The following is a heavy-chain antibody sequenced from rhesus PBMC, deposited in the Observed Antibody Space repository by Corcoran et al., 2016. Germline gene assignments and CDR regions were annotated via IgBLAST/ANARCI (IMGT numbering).Heavy chain of an antibody. Sequence: QLQLQESGPGLVKPSETLSLTCAVSGDSISNNHWVWIRQPPGKGLEWIGRIFGGGGNTDYQPSRKSRVTISTDTSKNQFCLKVNSVIAADTAVYYCARGCTYRGCPLVQIDYWGQGVLVTVSS. V-gene: IGHV4-173*01. CDR3: ARGCTYRGCPLVQIDY. CDR2: IFGGGGNT. CDR1: GDSISNNH. D-gene: IGHD2-21*01. J-gene: IGHJ4*01.